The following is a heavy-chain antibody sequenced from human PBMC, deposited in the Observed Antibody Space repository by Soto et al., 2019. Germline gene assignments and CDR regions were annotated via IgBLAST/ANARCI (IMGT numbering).Heavy chain of an antibody. J-gene: IGHJ4*02. CDR2: INAGNGNT. CDR3: ARGGVYGSGSYPGIRYFDN. V-gene: IGHV1-3*01. D-gene: IGHD3-10*01. CDR1: GYTFTSYA. Sequence: QVQLVQSGAEVKKPGASVKVSCKASGYTFTSYAMHWVRQAPGQRLEWMGWINAGNGNTKYSQKFQGSVTITRDTFASTAYMELSSLRSEDTAVYYCARGGVYGSGSYPGIRYFDNWGQGTLVTVSS.